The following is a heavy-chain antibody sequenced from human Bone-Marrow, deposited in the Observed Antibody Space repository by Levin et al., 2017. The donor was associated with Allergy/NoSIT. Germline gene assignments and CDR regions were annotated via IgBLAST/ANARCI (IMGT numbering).Heavy chain of an antibody. CDR2: IYTSGST. CDR1: GGSISSYY. Sequence: ESLKISCTVSGGSISSYYWSWIRQPAGKGLEWIGRIYTSGSTNYNPSLKSRVTMSVDTSKNQFSLKLSSVTAADTAVYYCARDQRIRDPQFLEPGILGNYYYYYGMDVWGQGTTVTVSS. V-gene: IGHV4-4*07. D-gene: IGHD3-3*01. CDR3: ARDQRIRDPQFLEPGILGNYYYYYGMDV. J-gene: IGHJ6*02.